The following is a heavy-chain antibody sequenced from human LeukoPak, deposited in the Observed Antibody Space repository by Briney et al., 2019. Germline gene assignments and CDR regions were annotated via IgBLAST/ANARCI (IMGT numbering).Heavy chain of an antibody. J-gene: IGHJ4*02. CDR2: IYYSGST. D-gene: IGHD4-23*01. CDR1: GGSISTYY. V-gene: IGHV4-59*01. Sequence: SETLSLTCTVSGGSISTYYWSWIRQPPGKGLEWIGYIYYSGSTNYNPSLKSRVTISVDTSKNQFSLKLSSVTAADTAVYYCARGYYGGNPYYFDYWGQGTLVTVSS. CDR3: ARGYYGGNPYYFDY.